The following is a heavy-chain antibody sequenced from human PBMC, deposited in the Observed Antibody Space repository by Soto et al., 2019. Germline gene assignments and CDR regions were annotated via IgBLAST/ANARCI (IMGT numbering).Heavy chain of an antibody. V-gene: IGHV4-34*01. J-gene: IGHJ5*02. CDR3: ARGLKVVVAATPRWFDP. Sequence: QVQLQQWGAGLLKPSETLSLTCAVYGGSFSGYYWSWIRQPPGKGLEWIGEINHSGSTNYNPSLKSRVTISVDTSKNPFSLKLSSVTAADTAVYYCARGLKVVVAATPRWFDPWGQGTLVTVSS. CDR2: INHSGST. D-gene: IGHD2-15*01. CDR1: GGSFSGYY.